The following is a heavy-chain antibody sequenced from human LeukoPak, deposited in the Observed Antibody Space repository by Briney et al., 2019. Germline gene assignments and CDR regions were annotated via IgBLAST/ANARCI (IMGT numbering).Heavy chain of an antibody. CDR3: ARDHTIFHP. J-gene: IGHJ5*02. V-gene: IGHV4-38-2*02. CDR2: IYHSGST. CDR1: GYSISSGYY. Sequence: SETLSLTCTVSGYSISSGYYWGWIRQPPGKGLEWIGSIYHSGSTYYNPSLKSRVTISVDTSKNQFSLRLSSVTAADTAVYYCARDHTIFHPWGQGTLVTVSS. D-gene: IGHD3-9*01.